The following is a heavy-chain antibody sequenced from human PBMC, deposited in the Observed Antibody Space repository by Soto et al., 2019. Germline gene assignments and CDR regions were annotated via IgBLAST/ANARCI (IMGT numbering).Heavy chain of an antibody. D-gene: IGHD3-22*01. J-gene: IGHJ4*02. CDR2: IIPIFGTA. CDR1: GGTFSRNT. Sequence: SVKVSCKASGGTFSRNTISWVRQAPGQGLEWMGGIIPIFGTANYAQKFQGRVTITADESTSTAHMELNRLRSEDTAVYYCARQFHYDSSGYYYAYWGQGTLVTVSS. CDR3: ARQFHYDSSGYYYAY. V-gene: IGHV1-69*13.